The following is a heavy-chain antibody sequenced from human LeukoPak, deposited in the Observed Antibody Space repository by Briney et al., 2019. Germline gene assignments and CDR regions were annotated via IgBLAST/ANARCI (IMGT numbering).Heavy chain of an antibody. Sequence: GESLKISCKGSGYSFTRYWISWLRQMPGKGLEWMGRIDPSDSYTNYSPSFQGHVTISADKSISTAYLQWSSLKASDTAMYYCAIKYYYYYGMDIWGQGTTVTVSS. J-gene: IGHJ6*02. V-gene: IGHV5-10-1*01. CDR1: GYSFTRYW. CDR2: IDPSDSYT. CDR3: AIKYYYYYGMDI.